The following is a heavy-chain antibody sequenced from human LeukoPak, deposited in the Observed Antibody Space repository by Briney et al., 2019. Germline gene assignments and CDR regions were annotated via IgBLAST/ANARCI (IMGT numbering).Heavy chain of an antibody. CDR2: MNPNSGNT. Sequence: GASVKVSCKASGYTFTSYDINWVRQATGQGLEWMGWMNPNSGNTGYAQKFQGRVTMTRNTSISTAYMELSSLRSEDTAVYYCARCPYCTNGVCLNGGDWFDPWGQGTLVTVSS. CDR1: GYTFTSYD. CDR3: ARCPYCTNGVCLNGGDWFDP. D-gene: IGHD2-8*01. V-gene: IGHV1-8*01. J-gene: IGHJ5*02.